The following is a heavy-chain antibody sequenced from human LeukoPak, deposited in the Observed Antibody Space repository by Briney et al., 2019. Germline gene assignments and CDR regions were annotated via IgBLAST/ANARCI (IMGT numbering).Heavy chain of an antibody. Sequence: SETLSLTCTVSGGSISSYYWSWIRQPPGKGLEWIGYIYYSGSTNYNPSLKSRVTISVDTSKNQFSLKLSSVTAADTAVYYRARGRDGYNLEVGYWCQGTLVTVSS. D-gene: IGHD5-24*01. CDR2: IYYSGST. CDR3: ARGRDGYNLEVGY. J-gene: IGHJ4*02. CDR1: GGSISSYY. V-gene: IGHV4-59*01.